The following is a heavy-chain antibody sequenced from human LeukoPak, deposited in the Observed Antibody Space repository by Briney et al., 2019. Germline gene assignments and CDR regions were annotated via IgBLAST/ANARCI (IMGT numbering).Heavy chain of an antibody. CDR1: GFTFSSYW. CDR2: IASDGNNR. J-gene: IGHJ4*02. Sequence: PGGSLRLSCAASGFTFSSYWMNWVRQVPGKGLVWVSRIASDGNNRDYADSVKGRFTISRDNAKNSLYLQMNSLRAEDTAVYFCAKFQGHYGDSEYYFDSWGQGALVTVSS. CDR3: AKFQGHYGDSEYYFDS. D-gene: IGHD3-10*01. V-gene: IGHV3-74*01.